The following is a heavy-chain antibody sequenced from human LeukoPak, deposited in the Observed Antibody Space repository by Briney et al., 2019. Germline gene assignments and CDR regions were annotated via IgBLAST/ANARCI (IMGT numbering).Heavy chain of an antibody. J-gene: IGHJ4*02. CDR1: GDSISTSNSY. V-gene: IGHV4-39*07. D-gene: IGHD1-26*01. CDR2: IYYSGST. CDR3: ARDNGGSYAYYFDY. Sequence: PSETLSLTCTVSGDSISTSNSYWGWIRQPPGKGLEWIGSIYYSGSTYYNPSLKSRVTISVDTSKNQFSLKLSSVTAADTAVYYCARDNGGSYAYYFDYWGQGTLVTVSS.